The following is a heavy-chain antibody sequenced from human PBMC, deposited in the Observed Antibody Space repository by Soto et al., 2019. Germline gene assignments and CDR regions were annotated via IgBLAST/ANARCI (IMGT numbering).Heavy chain of an antibody. D-gene: IGHD3-10*01. CDR1: GGSFSGYY. V-gene: IGHV4-34*01. Sequence: SETLSLTCAVYGGSFSGYYWSWIRQPPGKGLEWIGEINHSGSTNYNPSLKSRVTISVDTSKNQFSLKLSSVIAADTAVYYCAIAGRRSRYMDVWGKGTTVTVSS. CDR2: INHSGST. CDR3: AIAGRRSRYMDV. J-gene: IGHJ6*03.